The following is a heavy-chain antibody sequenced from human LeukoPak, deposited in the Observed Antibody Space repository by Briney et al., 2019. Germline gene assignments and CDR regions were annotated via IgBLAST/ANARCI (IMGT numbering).Heavy chain of an antibody. CDR3: ASRITMVRGVIY. CDR2: IYSGGST. J-gene: IGHJ4*02. D-gene: IGHD3-10*01. CDR1: GFTVSSNY. Sequence: GGSLRLSCAASGFTVSSNYMSWVRQAPGKGLEWVSVIYSGGSTYYADSVKGRFTISRDNSKNTLYLQMTSLRAEDTAVYYCASRITMVRGVIYWGQGTLVTVSS. V-gene: IGHV3-53*01.